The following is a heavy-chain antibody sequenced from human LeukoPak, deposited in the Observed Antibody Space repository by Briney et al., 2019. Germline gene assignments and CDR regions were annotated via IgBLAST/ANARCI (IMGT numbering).Heavy chain of an antibody. CDR3: ARVGGYCSSTSCYFSGWFDP. D-gene: IGHD2-2*01. Sequence: PSETLSLTCTVSGGSISSYYWSWIRQPPGKGLEWMGYIYYSGSTNYNPSLKSRVTISVDTSKNQFSLKLSSVTAADTAVYYCARVGGYCSSTSCYFSGWFDPWGQGTLVTVSS. CDR2: IYYSGST. CDR1: GGSISSYY. J-gene: IGHJ5*02. V-gene: IGHV4-59*01.